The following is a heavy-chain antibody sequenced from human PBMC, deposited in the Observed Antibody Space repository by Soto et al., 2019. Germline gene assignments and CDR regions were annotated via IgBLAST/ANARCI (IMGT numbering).Heavy chain of an antibody. V-gene: IGHV1-46*01. CDR2: INPMGGST. CDR1: GYTFIDYY. J-gene: IGHJ5*02. D-gene: IGHD6-13*01. Sequence: ASVKVSCKASGYTFIDYYIHWVRQAPGQGLEWMAIINPMGGSTNYAQEFQGRVTLTSDTSTSTVYMELSSLRFEDTALFYCARDLAAGDLWGQGTLVTVSS. CDR3: ARDLAAGDL.